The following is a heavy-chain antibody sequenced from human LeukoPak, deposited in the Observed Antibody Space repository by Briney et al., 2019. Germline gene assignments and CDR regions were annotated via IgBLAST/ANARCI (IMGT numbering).Heavy chain of an antibody. CDR2: IWYDGSNK. Sequence: GRSLRLSCAASGFTFSSYGMHWVRQAPGKGLEWVAVIWYDGSNKYYADSVKGRFTISRDNSKNTLYLQMNSLRAEDTAVYYCARTYSPHRHMDAWGQGTTVTVSS. J-gene: IGHJ6*02. V-gene: IGHV3-33*01. CDR3: ARTYSPHRHMDA. CDR1: GFTFSSYG. D-gene: IGHD6-13*01.